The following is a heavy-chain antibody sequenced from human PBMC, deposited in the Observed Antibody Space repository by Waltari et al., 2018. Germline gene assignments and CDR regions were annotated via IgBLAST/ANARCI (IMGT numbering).Heavy chain of an antibody. CDR1: GFTFSSYS. D-gene: IGHD5-12*01. Sequence: EVQLVESGGGLVKPGGSLRLSCAASGFTFSSYSMNWVRQAPGKGLEWVSSISSSSSYIYYADSVKGRFTISRDNAKNSLYLQMNSLRAEDTAVYYCARDGQRGYSGYFDYWGKGTLVTVSS. J-gene: IGHJ4*02. CDR3: ARDGQRGYSGYFDY. CDR2: ISSSSSYI. V-gene: IGHV3-21*01.